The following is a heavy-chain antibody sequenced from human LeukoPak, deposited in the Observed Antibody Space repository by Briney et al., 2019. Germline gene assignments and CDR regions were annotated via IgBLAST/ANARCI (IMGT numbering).Heavy chain of an antibody. CDR3: ARAGGYNFFDY. CDR1: GFTFSSYT. D-gene: IGHD6-25*01. J-gene: IGHJ4*02. CDR2: ISSGSSYI. V-gene: IGHV3-21*01. Sequence: GGSLRLSCAASGFTFSSYTMNWVRQAPGKGLEWVSIISSGSSYIHYADSVKGRFTISRDNARNSLYLQMNSLRAEDTAVYYCARAGGYNFFDYWGQGTLVTVSS.